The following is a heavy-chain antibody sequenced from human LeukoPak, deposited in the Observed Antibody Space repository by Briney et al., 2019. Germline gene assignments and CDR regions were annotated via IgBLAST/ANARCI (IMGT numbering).Heavy chain of an antibody. CDR3: ARVHYYGSGGYGLAFDI. CDR1: GGSISSYY. V-gene: IGHV4-59*01. CDR2: IYYSGST. Sequence: SEALSLTCTVSGGSISSYYWSWIRQPPGKGLEWIGYIYYSGSTNYNPSLKSRVTISVDTSKNQFSLKLSSVTAADTAVYYCARVHYYGSGGYGLAFDIWGQGTMVTVSS. D-gene: IGHD3-10*01. J-gene: IGHJ3*02.